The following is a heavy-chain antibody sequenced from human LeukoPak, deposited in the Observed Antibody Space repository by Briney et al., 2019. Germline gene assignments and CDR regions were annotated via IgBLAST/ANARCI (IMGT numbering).Heavy chain of an antibody. CDR3: VRGGRYSYDY. D-gene: IGHD2-15*01. CDR1: GFTFSAYW. J-gene: IGHJ4*02. CDR2: IRLDGSEK. Sequence: GGSLRLSCAASGFTFSAYWMSWVRQAPGKGLEWVANIRLDGSEKYYVDSVKGRFTISRGNAKNSFSLQMNSLRADDTAVYYCVRGGRYSYDYWGRGTLVTVSS. V-gene: IGHV3-7*03.